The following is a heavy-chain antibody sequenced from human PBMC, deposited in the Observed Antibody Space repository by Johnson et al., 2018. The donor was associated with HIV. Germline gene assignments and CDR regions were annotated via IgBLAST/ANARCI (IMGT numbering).Heavy chain of an antibody. J-gene: IGHJ3*02. CDR2: IWYDGSNK. CDR3: ARAGVGAGAFDI. D-gene: IGHD1-26*01. V-gene: IGHV3-33*08. CDR1: GFTFSSYA. Sequence: QLVESGGGVVQPGRSLRLSCAASGFTFSSYAMHWVRQAPGKGLEWVAVIWYDGSNKYYTDSVKGRFTISRDNAENSLFLQIHSLRAGDTAVYYCARAGVGAGAFDIWGQGTMVTVSS.